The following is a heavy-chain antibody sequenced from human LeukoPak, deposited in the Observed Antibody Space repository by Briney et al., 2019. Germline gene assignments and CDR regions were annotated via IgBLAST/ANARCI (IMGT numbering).Heavy chain of an antibody. D-gene: IGHD3-22*01. Sequence: GGSLRLSCAASGFTFSDYYMSWIRQAPGKGLEWVSYISSSGSTIYYADSEKGRFTISRDNAKNSLYLQMNSLRAEDTAVYYCAREKVDYYDSSGYYLFDYWGQGTLVTVSS. J-gene: IGHJ4*02. V-gene: IGHV3-11*04. CDR1: GFTFSDYY. CDR2: ISSSGSTI. CDR3: AREKVDYYDSSGYYLFDY.